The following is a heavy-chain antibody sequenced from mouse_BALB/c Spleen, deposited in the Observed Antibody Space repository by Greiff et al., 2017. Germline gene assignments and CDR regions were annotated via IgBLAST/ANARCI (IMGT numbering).Heavy chain of an antibody. D-gene: IGHD1-1*01. CDR1: GFTFSSYA. CDR3: ARELRQAWFAY. CDR2: ISSGGSYT. Sequence: EVKLVESGGGLVKPGGSLKLSCAASGFTFSSYAMSWVRQSPEQRLEWVAEISSGGSYTYYPDTVTGRFTISRDNAKNTLYLEMSSLRSEDTAMYYCARELRQAWFAYWGQGTLVTVSA. J-gene: IGHJ3*01. V-gene: IGHV5-9-4*01.